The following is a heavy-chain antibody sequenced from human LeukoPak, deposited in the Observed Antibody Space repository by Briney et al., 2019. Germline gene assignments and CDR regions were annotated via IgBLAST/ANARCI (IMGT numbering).Heavy chain of an antibody. CDR2: ISSSGSTI. V-gene: IGHV3-48*03. D-gene: IGHD1-26*01. CDR3: ARGRPIVGAVGDAFDI. CDR1: GFTFSSYE. J-gene: IGHJ3*02. Sequence: GGSLRLSCAASGFTFSSYEMNWVRQAPGKGLEWVSYISSSGSTIYYADSVKGRFTISRDNAKNSLYLQMNSLRAEDTAVYYCARGRPIVGAVGDAFDIWGQGTMVTVSS.